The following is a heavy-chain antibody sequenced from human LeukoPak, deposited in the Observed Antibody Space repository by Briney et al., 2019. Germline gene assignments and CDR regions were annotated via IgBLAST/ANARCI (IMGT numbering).Heavy chain of an antibody. V-gene: IGHV4-39*01. D-gene: IGHD6-19*01. Sequence: SETLSLTCTVSGGSIDSSGSYWGWIRQPPGKGLEWIGCVYYGGDAYYNPSLKSRVTISADLSKNQFSLSLISVTAADTALYYCARLFSRGWPYYYGLGAWGQGTTVTASS. CDR3: ARLFSRGWPYYYGLGA. J-gene: IGHJ6*02. CDR1: GGSIDSSGSY. CDR2: VYYGGDA.